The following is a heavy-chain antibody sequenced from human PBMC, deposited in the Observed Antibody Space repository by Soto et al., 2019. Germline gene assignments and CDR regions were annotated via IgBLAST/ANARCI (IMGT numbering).Heavy chain of an antibody. CDR1: GFTFSSYA. D-gene: IGHD2-15*01. J-gene: IGHJ4*02. CDR2: ISYDGSNK. Sequence: QVQLVESGGGVVQPGRSLRLSCAASGFTFSSYAMHWVRQAPGKGLEWVAVISYDGSNKYYADSVKGRFTISRDNSKNTLYLQMNRLRAEDTAVYYCARDIVVVVAATSADYWGQGTLVTVSS. CDR3: ARDIVVVVAATSADY. V-gene: IGHV3-30-3*01.